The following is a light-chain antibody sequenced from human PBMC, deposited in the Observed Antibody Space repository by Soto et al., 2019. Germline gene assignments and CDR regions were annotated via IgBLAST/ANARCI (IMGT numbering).Light chain of an antibody. CDR1: QSVSSY. V-gene: IGKV3-11*01. CDR3: QQRGEWPPGAT. J-gene: IGKJ5*01. Sequence: EIVLTQSPATLSLSPGERATLSCRASQSVSSYLAWYQQKPGQAPRLLIFHTSLRPTGIPDRFSGSGSGTDFTLTISSLEPEDFAVYYCQQRGEWPPGATFGQGTRLEIK. CDR2: HTS.